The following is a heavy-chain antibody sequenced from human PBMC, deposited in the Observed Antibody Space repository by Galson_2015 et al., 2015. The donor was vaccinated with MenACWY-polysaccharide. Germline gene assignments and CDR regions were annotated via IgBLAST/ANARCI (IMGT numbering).Heavy chain of an antibody. CDR2: ITDSGSST. V-gene: IGHV3-23*01. J-gene: IGHJ5*02. CDR1: GFTFSSYI. Sequence: SLRLSCAVSGFTFSSYIMSWVRQAPGRGLEWVSSITDSGSSTYYVDSVKGRFTISRDNSKNTLFLQMNSLRADDAAVYYCAKGGREVDNWVDPWGQGALVTVSS. D-gene: IGHD1-26*01. CDR3: AKGGREVDNWVDP.